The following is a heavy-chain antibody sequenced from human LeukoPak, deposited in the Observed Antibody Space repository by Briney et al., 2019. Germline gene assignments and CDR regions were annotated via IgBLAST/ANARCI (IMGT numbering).Heavy chain of an antibody. V-gene: IGHV3-23*01. CDR3: ATYRQVLLPFES. J-gene: IGHJ4*02. D-gene: IGHD2-8*02. CDR1: GFTFSSYG. CDR2: ISGSGGST. Sequence: GGSLRLSCAASGFTFSSYGMSWVRQAPGKGLEWVSAISGSGGSTYYADSVKGRFTIPRDNSKNTLYPQMNSLRAEDTAVYYCATYRQVLLPFESWGQGTLVTVSS.